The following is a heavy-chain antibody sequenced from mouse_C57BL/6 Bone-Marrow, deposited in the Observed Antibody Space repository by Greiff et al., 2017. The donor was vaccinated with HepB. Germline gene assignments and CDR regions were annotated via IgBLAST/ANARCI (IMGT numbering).Heavy chain of an antibody. D-gene: IGHD3-3*01. CDR2: ISNGGGST. CDR1: GFTFSDYY. J-gene: IGHJ1*03. V-gene: IGHV5-12*01. CDR3: ASLLGYGYFDV. Sequence: DVQLVESGGGLVQPGGSLKLSCAASGFTFSDYYMYWVRQTPEKRLEWVAYISNGGGSTYYPDTVKGRFTISRDNAKNTLYLQMSRLKSEDTAMYYCASLLGYGYFDVWGTGTTVTVSS.